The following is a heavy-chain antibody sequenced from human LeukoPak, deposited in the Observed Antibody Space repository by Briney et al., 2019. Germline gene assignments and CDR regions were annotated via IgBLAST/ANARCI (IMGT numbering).Heavy chain of an antibody. CDR1: GYTFTSYG. J-gene: IGHJ5*02. CDR2: ISAYNGNT. D-gene: IGHD2-15*01. Sequence: ASVKVSRKASGYTFTSYGISWVRQAPGQGLEWMGWISAYNGNTNYAQKLQGRVTMTTDTSTSTAYMELRSLRSDDTAVYYCAREYCSGGSCYFDGWFDPWGQGTLVTVSS. CDR3: AREYCSGGSCYFDGWFDP. V-gene: IGHV1-18*01.